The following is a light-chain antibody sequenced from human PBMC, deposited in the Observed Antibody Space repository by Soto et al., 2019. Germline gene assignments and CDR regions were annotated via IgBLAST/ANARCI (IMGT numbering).Light chain of an antibody. CDR1: QSVSSSY. V-gene: IGKV3-20*01. J-gene: IGKJ2*01. CDR2: GSS. CDR3: QQYGSSSYN. Sequence: IVLTQAPGTLYLSPGERAPLSSRASQSVSSSYLAWYQQKPGQAPRLLIYGSSTRATGIPDRFSGSGSGTDFTRTISRLEPEDFAVYYCQQYGSSSYNSGQGTKLEIK.